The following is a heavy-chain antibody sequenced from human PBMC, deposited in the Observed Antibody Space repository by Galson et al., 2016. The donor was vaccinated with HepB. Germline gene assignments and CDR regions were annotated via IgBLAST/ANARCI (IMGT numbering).Heavy chain of an antibody. J-gene: IGHJ4*02. CDR1: GYTFTSYS. D-gene: IGHD4-17*01. CDR2: INPSGGSV. V-gene: IGHV1-46*01. Sequence: SVKVSCKASGYTFTSYSMHWIRQARGQGLEWMGIINPSGGSVTYAQKFQGRVTMSSDTSTGTVYMELTSLRSDDTGVYFCARDRPSHGDHGDYWGQGTLVTVSS. CDR3: ARDRPSHGDHGDY.